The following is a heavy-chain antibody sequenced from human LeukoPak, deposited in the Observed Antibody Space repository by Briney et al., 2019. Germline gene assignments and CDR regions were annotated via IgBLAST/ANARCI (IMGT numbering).Heavy chain of an antibody. D-gene: IGHD3-22*01. V-gene: IGHV4-59*01. CDR1: GGSISSYY. CDR3: ARARCDSSGYYYNWFDP. CDR2: IYYSGST. J-gene: IGHJ5*02. Sequence: SETLSLTCTVSGGSISSYYWSWIRQPPGKGLEWIGYIYYSGSTNYNPSLKSRVTISVDTSKNQFSLKLSSVTAADTAVYYCARARCDSSGYYYNWFDPWGQGTLVTVSS.